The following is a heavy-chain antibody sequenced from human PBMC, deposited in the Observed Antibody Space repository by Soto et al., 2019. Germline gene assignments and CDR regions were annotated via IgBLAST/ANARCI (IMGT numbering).Heavy chain of an antibody. D-gene: IGHD3-10*01. V-gene: IGHV3-23*01. CDR3: AKDFASGSYYNLIDFDY. CDR2: ISGSGGST. CDR1: GLTCSSYA. Sequence: GGSLRLSCAASGLTCSSYAMSWVRRAPGKGLEWVSAISGSGGSTYYADSVKGRFTISRDNSKNTLYLQMNSLRAEDTAVYYCAKDFASGSYYNLIDFDYWGQGTLVTVSS. J-gene: IGHJ4*02.